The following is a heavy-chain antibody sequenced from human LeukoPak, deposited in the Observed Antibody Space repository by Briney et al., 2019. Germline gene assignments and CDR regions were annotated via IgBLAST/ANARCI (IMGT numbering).Heavy chain of an antibody. CDR2: ISSSSSYI. D-gene: IGHD3-3*01. Sequence: GGSLRPSCAASGFTFSSYSMNWVRQAPGKGLEWVSSISSSSSYIYYADSVKGRFTISRDNAKNSLYLQMNSLRAEDTAVYYCARVGGQRYYDFWSGSYYFDYWGQGTLVTVSS. CDR1: GFTFSSYS. CDR3: ARVGGQRYYDFWSGSYYFDY. V-gene: IGHV3-21*01. J-gene: IGHJ4*02.